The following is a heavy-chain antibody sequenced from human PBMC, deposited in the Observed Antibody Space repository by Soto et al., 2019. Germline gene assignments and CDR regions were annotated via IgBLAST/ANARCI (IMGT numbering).Heavy chain of an antibody. D-gene: IGHD3-9*01. V-gene: IGHV3-74*01. CDR1: GFSFSRYW. Sequence: GGSVRLCCAASGFSFSRYWMHWVRQSLGKGLVWVSRINSDGSSTSYADSVKGRFTISRDNAKNTLYLQMNSLRAEDTAVYYCARQWTNYDILTGYFQYYFDYWGQGT. CDR3: ARQWTNYDILTGYFQYYFDY. CDR2: INSDGSST. J-gene: IGHJ4*02.